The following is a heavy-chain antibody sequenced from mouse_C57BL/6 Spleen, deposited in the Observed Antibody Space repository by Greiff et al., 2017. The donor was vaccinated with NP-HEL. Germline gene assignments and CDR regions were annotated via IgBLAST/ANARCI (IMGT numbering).Heavy chain of an antibody. CDR1: GFTFSSYT. CDR2: ISGGGGNT. Sequence: EVQVVESGGGLVKPGGSLKLSYAASGFTFSSYTMSWVRQTPEKRLEWVATISGGGGNTYYPDSVKGRFTISRDNAKNTLYLQMSSLRSEDTALYYCAREGIDYWGQGTTLTVSS. V-gene: IGHV5-9*01. J-gene: IGHJ2*01. CDR3: AREGIDY.